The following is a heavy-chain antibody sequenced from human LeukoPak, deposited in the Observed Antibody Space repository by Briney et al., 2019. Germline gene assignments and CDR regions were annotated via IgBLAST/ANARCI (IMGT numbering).Heavy chain of an antibody. J-gene: IGHJ6*03. CDR1: GGSFSGYY. CDR3: ARASGSYYFTYYYMDV. Sequence: PSETQSLTCAVYGGSFSGYYWSWIRQPPGKGLEWIGEINHSGSTNYNPSLKSRVTISVDTSKNQFSLKLSSVTAADTAVYYCARASGSYYFTYYYMDVWGQGTMVTVSS. D-gene: IGHD1-26*01. CDR2: INHSGST. V-gene: IGHV4-34*01.